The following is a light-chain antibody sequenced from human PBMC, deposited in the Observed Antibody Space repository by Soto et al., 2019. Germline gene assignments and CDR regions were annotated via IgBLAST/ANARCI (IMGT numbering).Light chain of an antibody. CDR3: QQYNIWPPIT. V-gene: IGKV3-15*01. Sequence: EIVMTQSPATLSVSPGERATLSCRASQSVSSNLAWYQQKPGQAPRLLIYGASTRATGIPARFSGSGSGTEFTLTITSLQSEDIALYYCQQYNIWPPITFGQGTRLEIK. J-gene: IGKJ5*01. CDR1: QSVSSN. CDR2: GAS.